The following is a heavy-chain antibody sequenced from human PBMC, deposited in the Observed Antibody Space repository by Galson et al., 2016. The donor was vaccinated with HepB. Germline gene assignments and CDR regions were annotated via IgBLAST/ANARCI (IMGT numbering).Heavy chain of an antibody. D-gene: IGHD3-22*01. V-gene: IGHV5-51*01. CDR1: GYRFTSYW. J-gene: IGHJ6*02. Sequence: QSGAEVKKPGESLTISCKGSGYRFTSYWIGWVRQMPGKGLEWMGTIYPGDSDARYSPSFQGQVTISADKSISTAYLRWSSLKASDTAMYYGARHLNAFDSSGYWGVWGQGTTVTVSS. CDR3: ARHLNAFDSSGYWGV. CDR2: IYPGDSDA.